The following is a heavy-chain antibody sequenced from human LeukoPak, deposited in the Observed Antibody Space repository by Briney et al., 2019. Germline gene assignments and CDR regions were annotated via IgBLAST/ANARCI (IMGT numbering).Heavy chain of an antibody. Sequence: GQSLKISCKASGYTFASYWIGWVRQMPGKGLEWMGIIYPGDSETKYNPAFEGQVTISADKSITTAYLQWSSLKASDTAMYYCARSYGDYGYFDYWGQGTLVTVSS. J-gene: IGHJ4*02. CDR3: ARSYGDYGYFDY. V-gene: IGHV5-51*01. CDR2: IYPGDSET. D-gene: IGHD4-17*01. CDR1: GYTFASYW.